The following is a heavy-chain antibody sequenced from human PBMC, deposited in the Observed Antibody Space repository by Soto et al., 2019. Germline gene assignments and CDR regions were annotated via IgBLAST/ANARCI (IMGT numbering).Heavy chain of an antibody. CDR2: ISYSGIT. CDR1: GGSINNYF. CDR3: ARQKILGATFFDS. Sequence: SETLSLTCTVSGGSINNYFWSWIRQPPGKGLEWIAYISYSGITHYSPSLESRATISVDTSKNQFFLKLTSMTAADTAVYYCARQKILGATFFDSWGQGTLVTVSS. J-gene: IGHJ4*02. D-gene: IGHD1-26*01. V-gene: IGHV4-59*08.